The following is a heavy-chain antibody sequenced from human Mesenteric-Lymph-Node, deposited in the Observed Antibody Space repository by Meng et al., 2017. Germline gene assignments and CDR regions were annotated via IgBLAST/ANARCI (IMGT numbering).Heavy chain of an antibody. Sequence: SVKVSCKASGGTFSSFDISWGRQAPGQGLEWRGGVIPMFGTTKYAQYFQGRVTITADESTSTAYMELSSLRSEDTAVYYCARGFSSAAGSYYYGMDVWGQGTTVTVSS. CDR1: GGTFSSFD. D-gene: IGHD6-19*01. V-gene: IGHV1-69*13. CDR2: VIPMFGTT. CDR3: ARGFSSAAGSYYYGMDV. J-gene: IGHJ6*02.